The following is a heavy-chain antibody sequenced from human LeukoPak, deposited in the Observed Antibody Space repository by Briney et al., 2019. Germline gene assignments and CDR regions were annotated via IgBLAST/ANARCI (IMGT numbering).Heavy chain of an antibody. J-gene: IGHJ4*02. D-gene: IGHD3-9*01. V-gene: IGHV4-39*07. Sequence: SETLSLTCTVSGGSISSSSYYWGWIRQPPGKGLEWIGSIYYSGSTYYNPSLKSRVTISVDTSKNQFSLKLSSVTAADTAVYYCARGPVTYYDILTGYDYWGQGTLVTVSS. CDR3: ARGPVTYYDILTGYDY. CDR2: IYYSGST. CDR1: GGSISSSSYY.